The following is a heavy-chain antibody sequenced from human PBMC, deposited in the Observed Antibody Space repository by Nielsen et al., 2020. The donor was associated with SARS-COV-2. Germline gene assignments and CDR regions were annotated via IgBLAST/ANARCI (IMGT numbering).Heavy chain of an antibody. CDR2: IVYHGGDT. D-gene: IGHD7-27*01. CDR3: SRLSVGTYFDN. Sequence: GESLKISCIGSGFDFSRHSMAWVRQAPGKGLEWLALIVYHGGDTYYADSVKGRFTISRDNSRNTLYLQMDSLTAEDTAFDYCSRLSVGTYFDNWGPGTLVTVSS. CDR1: GFDFSRHS. J-gene: IGHJ4*02. V-gene: IGHV3-30*04.